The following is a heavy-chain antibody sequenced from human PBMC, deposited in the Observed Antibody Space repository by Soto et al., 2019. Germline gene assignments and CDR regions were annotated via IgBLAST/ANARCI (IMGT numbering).Heavy chain of an antibody. Sequence: KPSETLSLTCTVSGDSISTYYWSLIRQSPGKGLQCIWYIFYSGCTAYNPSLKSRVTISLDMSKKQISLKLTSVTTADTATYFCARLQLVQKVIDYWGQGTLVTVSS. CDR1: GDSISTYY. J-gene: IGHJ4*02. CDR2: IFYSGCT. V-gene: IGHV4-59*01. CDR3: ARLQLVQKVIDY. D-gene: IGHD1-1*01.